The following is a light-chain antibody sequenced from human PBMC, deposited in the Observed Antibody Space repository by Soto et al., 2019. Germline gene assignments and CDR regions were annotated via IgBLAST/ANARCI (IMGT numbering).Light chain of an antibody. CDR3: QQGDSFPFT. V-gene: IGKV1-12*01. CDR2: AAS. J-gene: IGKJ4*01. CDR1: QDISTW. Sequence: DIQMTQSPSSVSASVGDTVTLTCRSRQDISTWVAWYQQKPGIAPKLRISAASNLESGVPGRFSGSGSGTDFTLIISSLQPEDFATYFCQQGDSFPFTFGGGTKVDIK.